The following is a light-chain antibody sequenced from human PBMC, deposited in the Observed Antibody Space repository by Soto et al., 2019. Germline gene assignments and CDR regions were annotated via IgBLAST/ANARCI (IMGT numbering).Light chain of an antibody. V-gene: IGLV2-23*01. CDR1: SSDVGSYNL. CDR2: EGT. J-gene: IGLJ2*01. Sequence: QSVLTQPASVSGSPGQSITISCTGTSSDVGSYNLVSWYQLHPGKAPKLMIYEGTKRPSGVSNRFSGSKSGNTASLTISGLRAEDEADYYCCSYAGSSTYVLFGGGTKLTVL. CDR3: CSYAGSSTYVL.